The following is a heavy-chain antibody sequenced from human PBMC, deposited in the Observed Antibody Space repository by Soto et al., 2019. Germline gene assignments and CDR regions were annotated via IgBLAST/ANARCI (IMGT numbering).Heavy chain of an antibody. J-gene: IGHJ6*02. Sequence: ASVKVSCKASGYTFTSYGISRVRQAPGQGLEWMGWISAYNGNTNYAQKLQGRVTMTTDTSTSTAYMELRSLRSDDTAVYYCARDDLDCSGGSCYPSYYYYGMDVWGQGTTVTVSS. CDR3: ARDDLDCSGGSCYPSYYYYGMDV. CDR1: GYTFTSYG. CDR2: ISAYNGNT. V-gene: IGHV1-18*01. D-gene: IGHD2-15*01.